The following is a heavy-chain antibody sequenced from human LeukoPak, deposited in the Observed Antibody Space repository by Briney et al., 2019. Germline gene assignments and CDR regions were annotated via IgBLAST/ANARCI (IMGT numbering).Heavy chain of an antibody. CDR3: SRDPTSMVTMGDY. J-gene: IGHJ4*02. CDR2: IYADGRT. D-gene: IGHD4-17*01. V-gene: IGHV3-53*01. Sequence: GGSLRLSCAASGLTVNNNYFSWVRQAPGKGLEWVSVIYADGRTYYADSVKGRFTISRDNSKSTLSLQMNRLRAEDTAVYYCSRDPTSMVTMGDYWGQGTLVTVSS. CDR1: GLTVNNNY.